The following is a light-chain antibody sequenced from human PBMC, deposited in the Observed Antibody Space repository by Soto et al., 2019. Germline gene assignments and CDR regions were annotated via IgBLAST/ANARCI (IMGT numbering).Light chain of an antibody. CDR1: QGIGGT. V-gene: IGKV3-15*01. CDR2: DTV. Sequence: EIVMTQSPATLSVSPGERATLSCRASQGIGGTLAWYQQKPGHSPRLLIYDTVIRATGVPARFSGSVSGTEFTLTITSLQSEDLAIYYCQHYTNWPLTFGGGTRVESK. CDR3: QHYTNWPLT. J-gene: IGKJ4*01.